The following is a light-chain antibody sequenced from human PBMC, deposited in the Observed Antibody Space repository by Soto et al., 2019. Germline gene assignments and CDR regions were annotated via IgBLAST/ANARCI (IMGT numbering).Light chain of an antibody. J-gene: IGKJ2*01. CDR3: HQYSDYPYT. CDR2: DAS. CDR1: QTITSW. Sequence: DIQMTQSPSTLSASVGDRVTITCRASQTITSWLAWYQQKPGQAPKVLINDASNLQSGVPSRFSGSGSGTAFTLTSSSLQPDDFATYYCHQYSDYPYTFGQGTKLEIK. V-gene: IGKV1-5*01.